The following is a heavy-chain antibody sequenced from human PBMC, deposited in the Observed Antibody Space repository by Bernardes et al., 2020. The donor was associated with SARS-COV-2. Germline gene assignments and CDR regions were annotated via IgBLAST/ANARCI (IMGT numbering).Heavy chain of an antibody. CDR2: IYTSGST. J-gene: IGHJ4*02. V-gene: IGHV4-61*02. Sequence: SETLSLTCTVSGGSISSGSYYWSWIRQPAGKGLEWIGRIYTSGSTNYNPSLKSRVTISVDTSKNQFSLKLSSVTAADTAVYYCARGGSSFWNYYFDYWGQGTLVTVSS. CDR3: ARGGSSFWNYYFDY. D-gene: IGHD3-3*01. CDR1: GGSISSGSYY.